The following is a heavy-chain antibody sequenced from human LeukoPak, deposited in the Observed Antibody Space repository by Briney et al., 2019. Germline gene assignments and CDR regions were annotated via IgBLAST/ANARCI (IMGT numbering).Heavy chain of an antibody. D-gene: IGHD1-26*01. CDR2: INKNGSEK. CDR3: AREGGIVGADDAFDI. V-gene: IGHV3-7*01. J-gene: IGHJ3*02. Sequence: GGSLRLSCAASGLTFNNYWMSWVRQAPGKRLEWVANINKNGSEKYCVDSVKGRFTISRDNAKNLLYLQMNSLRAEDTAVYYCAREGGIVGADDAFDIWGQGTMVTVSS. CDR1: GLTFNNYW.